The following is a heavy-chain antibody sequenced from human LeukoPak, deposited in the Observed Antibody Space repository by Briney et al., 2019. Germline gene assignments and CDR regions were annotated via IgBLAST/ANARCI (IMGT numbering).Heavy chain of an antibody. D-gene: IGHD4-23*01. CDR3: ARDSTTVVTLYYYYYMDV. V-gene: IGHV4-38-2*02. CDR2: IYHSGST. CDR1: GYSISSGYY. J-gene: IGHJ6*03. Sequence: SETLSLACTVSGYSISSGYYWGWIRQPPGKGLEWIGSIYHSGSTYYNPSLKSRVTISVDTSKNQFSLKLSSVTAADTAVYYCARDSTTVVTLYYYYYMDVWGKGTTVTVSS.